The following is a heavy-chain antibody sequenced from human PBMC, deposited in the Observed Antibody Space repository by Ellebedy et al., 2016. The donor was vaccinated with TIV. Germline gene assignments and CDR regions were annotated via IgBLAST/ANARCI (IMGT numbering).Heavy chain of an antibody. CDR3: ARDMVQGMVARYLWFDY. Sequence: ASVKVSCKASGYAFGSYSISWVRQAPGQGLEWLAWISAYTGDTEFAQKVQGRVALTTDSSTSTAYMELRSLRPDDTAVYYCARDMVQGMVARYLWFDYWGQGTLVTVSS. CDR1: GYAFGSYS. V-gene: IGHV1-18*01. D-gene: IGHD3-10*01. J-gene: IGHJ4*02. CDR2: ISAYTGDT.